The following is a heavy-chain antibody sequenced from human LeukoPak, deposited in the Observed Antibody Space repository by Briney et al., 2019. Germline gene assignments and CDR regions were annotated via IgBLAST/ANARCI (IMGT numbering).Heavy chain of an antibody. Sequence: GASVKVSCKASGGTFSSYAISWVRQAPGQGLEWMGRIIPILGIANYAQKFQGRVTITADKSTSTAYMELSSLRSEDTAVYYCARTLSYLNWNDRGDWFDPWGQRTLVTVSS. CDR3: ARTLSYLNWNDRGDWFDP. D-gene: IGHD1-1*01. CDR2: IIPILGIA. J-gene: IGHJ5*02. V-gene: IGHV1-69*04. CDR1: GGTFSSYA.